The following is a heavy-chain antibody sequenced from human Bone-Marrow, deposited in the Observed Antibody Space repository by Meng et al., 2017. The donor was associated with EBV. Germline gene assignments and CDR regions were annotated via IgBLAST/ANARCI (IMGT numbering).Heavy chain of an antibody. D-gene: IGHD1-26*01. Sequence: QMHVKEWGAGLLKPSETLSLTCAVYGGSFSGYYWSWIRQPPGKGLEWIGEINHSGSTNYNPSLKSRFTISVDTSKNQFSLKLSSVTAADTAVYYCARDLRETSGTFPFDYWGQGTLVTVSS. CDR2: INHSGST. V-gene: IGHV4-34*01. J-gene: IGHJ4*02. CDR3: ARDLRETSGTFPFDY. CDR1: GGSFSGYY.